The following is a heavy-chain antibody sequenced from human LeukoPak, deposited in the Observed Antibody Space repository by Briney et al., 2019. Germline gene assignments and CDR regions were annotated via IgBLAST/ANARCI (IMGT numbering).Heavy chain of an antibody. D-gene: IGHD3-10*01. J-gene: IGHJ3*02. CDR2: IYHSGST. CDR1: GASISSGGYS. CDR3: ARVTTMVRGVIAVSRAFDI. V-gene: IGHV4-30-2*01. Sequence: PSETLSLTCAVSGASISSGGYSWCWIRQPPGKGLEWIGYIYHSGSTYYNPSLKSRVTISVDRSKNQFSLKLSSVTAADTAVYYCARVTTMVRGVIAVSRAFDIWGQGTMVTVSS.